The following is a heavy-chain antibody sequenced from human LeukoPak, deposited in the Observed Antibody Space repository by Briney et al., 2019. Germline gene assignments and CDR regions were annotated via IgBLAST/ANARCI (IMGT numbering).Heavy chain of an antibody. J-gene: IGHJ4*02. CDR2: IYPGDSDT. Sequence: GGSLKISCKGSGCCFTSYWIGWVRRMPGKGREWMGIIYPGDSDTRYSPSFQGQVTISADKSISNAYLQWSSLKASDTAMYYCARHEGDTAMLYWGQGTLVTVSS. CDR1: GCCFTSYW. CDR3: ARHEGDTAMLY. V-gene: IGHV5-51*01. D-gene: IGHD5-18*01.